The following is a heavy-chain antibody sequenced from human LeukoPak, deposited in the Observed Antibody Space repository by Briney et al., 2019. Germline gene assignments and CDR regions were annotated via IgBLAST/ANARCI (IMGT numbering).Heavy chain of an antibody. J-gene: IGHJ4*02. V-gene: IGHV4-59*01. CDR1: GGSITNYY. Sequence: PSKTLSLTCTVSGGSITNYYWSWIRQPPGKGLEWIGYIYYSGSTNYNPSLKSRVTLSVDTSRNQFSLSLRSMTAADTAVYYCAREVNYYDSSGHRYYFDYWGQGTLVTVSS. CDR2: IYYSGST. D-gene: IGHD3-22*01. CDR3: AREVNYYDSSGHRYYFDY.